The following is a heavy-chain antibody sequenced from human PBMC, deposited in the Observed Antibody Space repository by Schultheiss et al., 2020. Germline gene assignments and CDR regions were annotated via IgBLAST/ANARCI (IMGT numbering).Heavy chain of an antibody. D-gene: IGHD4-17*01. J-gene: IGHJ4*02. V-gene: IGHV3-21*05. CDR2: ISSSSSYT. CDR3: APTVTYDY. CDR1: GFTFSNYA. Sequence: GGSLRLSCAAAGFTFSNYAMHWVRQAPGKGLEWVSYISSSSSYTNYADSVKGRFTISRDNAKNSLYLQMNSLRAEDTAVYYCAPTVTYDYWGQGTLVTVSS.